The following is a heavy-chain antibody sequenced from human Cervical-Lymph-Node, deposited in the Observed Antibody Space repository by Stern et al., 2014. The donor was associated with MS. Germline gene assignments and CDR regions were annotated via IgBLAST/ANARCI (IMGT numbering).Heavy chain of an antibody. D-gene: IGHD5-24*01. CDR3: ARIEMTTRSFDH. CDR2: ISTYNGHT. J-gene: IGHJ4*02. CDR1: AYTFSSYG. Sequence: QVQLLQPGAEVKKPGAAVKVSCKASAYTFSSYGVSWVRQAPGQGLEWMGWISTYNGHTNYAHKLQGRVTMTTEPTTSTAYMELRSLRSDDTAVYYCARIEMTTRSFDHWGQGTLVTVSS. V-gene: IGHV1-18*01.